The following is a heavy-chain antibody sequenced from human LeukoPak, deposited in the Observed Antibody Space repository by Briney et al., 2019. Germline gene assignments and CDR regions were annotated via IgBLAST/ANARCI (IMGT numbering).Heavy chain of an antibody. J-gene: IGHJ4*02. CDR3: AGAVAGCDY. Sequence: GGSLRLSCAASGFTFSSYAMHWVRQAPGKGLEWVAVISYDGSNKYYADSVKGRFTISRDNSKNTLYLQMNSLRAEDTAVYYCAGAVAGCDYWGQGTLVTVSS. V-gene: IGHV3-30-3*01. D-gene: IGHD6-19*01. CDR2: ISYDGSNK. CDR1: GFTFSSYA.